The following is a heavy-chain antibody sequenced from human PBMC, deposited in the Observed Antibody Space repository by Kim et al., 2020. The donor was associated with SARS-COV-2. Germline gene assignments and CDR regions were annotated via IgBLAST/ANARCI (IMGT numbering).Heavy chain of an antibody. D-gene: IGHD2-2*02. CDR3: AREYQLLYRAFDY. J-gene: IGHJ4*02. CDR1: GDSISSNY. Sequence: SETLSLTCTVSGDSISSNYWSWIRQPAGKGLEWIGRIYSSGSTNYNPSLKSRVTMSIDTSKNQFSLNLTSVTAADTAVYYCAREYQLLYRAFDYWGQGTLVTLSS. V-gene: IGHV4-4*07. CDR2: IYSSGST.